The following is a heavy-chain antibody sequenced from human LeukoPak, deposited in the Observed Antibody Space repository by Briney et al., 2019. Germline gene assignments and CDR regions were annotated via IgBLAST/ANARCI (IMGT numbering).Heavy chain of an antibody. D-gene: IGHD3-3*01. J-gene: IGHJ5*02. Sequence: PSETLSLTCTVSGGSISSSSYYWGWLRQPPGKGLEWIGSIYYSGSTYYNPSLKSRVTISVDTSKNQFSLKLTSVTAADTAVYFCARRSPPRFFDPWGQGTLVTVSS. V-gene: IGHV4-39*01. CDR2: IYYSGST. CDR1: GGSISSSSYY. CDR3: ARRSPPRFFDP.